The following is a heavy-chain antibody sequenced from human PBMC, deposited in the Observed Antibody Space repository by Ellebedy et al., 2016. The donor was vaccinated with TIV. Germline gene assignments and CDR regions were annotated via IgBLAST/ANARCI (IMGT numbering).Heavy chain of an antibody. D-gene: IGHD1-26*01. J-gene: IGHJ4*02. V-gene: IGHV4-61*01. CDR2: IYYSGST. CDR3: ARVNTLGELLD. Sequence: MPSETLSLTCTVSGGSVSSVRSYWSWTRPPPGMGLEWFGYIYYSGSTNYNPSLKSRVTISVDTSKNQFSLKLSSVTAADTAVYYCARVNTLGELLDWGQGTLVTVSS. CDR1: GGSVSSVRSY.